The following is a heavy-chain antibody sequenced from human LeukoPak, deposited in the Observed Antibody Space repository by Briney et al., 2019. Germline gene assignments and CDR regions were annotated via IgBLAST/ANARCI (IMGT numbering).Heavy chain of an antibody. CDR1: GGSFSGYY. V-gene: IGHV4-34*01. Sequence: SETLSLTCAVYGGSFSGYYWSWIRQPPGKGLEWIGDIDHSASTNYNPSLKSRVTISLDTSQIQFSLNLNSVTAADTAVYYCARGQGDRYSNYFAYWGQGTLVTVSS. D-gene: IGHD2-21*02. CDR3: ARGQGDRYSNYFAY. CDR2: IDHSAST. J-gene: IGHJ4*02.